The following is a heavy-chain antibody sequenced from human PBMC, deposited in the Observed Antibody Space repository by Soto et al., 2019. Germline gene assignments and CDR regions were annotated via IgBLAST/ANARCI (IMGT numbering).Heavy chain of an antibody. CDR2: MNPNSGNT. D-gene: IGHD6-19*01. Sequence: QVQLVQSGAEVKKPGASVNVSCKASGYTFTNYDINWVRQATGQGLEWMGRMNPNSGNTGYAQKFQGRVTMTRNTSITTAYMELSSLRSEDTAVYYCARRSSSGWSRYFDRWGRGTLVTVSS. J-gene: IGHJ2*01. CDR3: ARRSSSGWSRYFDR. V-gene: IGHV1-8*01. CDR1: GYTFTNYD.